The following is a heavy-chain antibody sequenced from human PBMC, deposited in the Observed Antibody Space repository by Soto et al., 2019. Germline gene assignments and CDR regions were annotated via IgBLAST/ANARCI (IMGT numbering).Heavy chain of an antibody. D-gene: IGHD3-22*01. Sequence: ASVKVSCKASGYTFTGYYMHWVRQAPGQGLEWMGWINPNSGGTNYAQKFQGWVTMTGDTSISTAYMELSRQRSEDTAVYYGARGQSSSGYPDRRGDFYYYGMDVWGQGTTVTVSS. J-gene: IGHJ6*02. V-gene: IGHV1-2*04. CDR1: GYTFTGYY. CDR2: INPNSGGT. CDR3: ARGQSSSGYPDRRGDFYYYGMDV.